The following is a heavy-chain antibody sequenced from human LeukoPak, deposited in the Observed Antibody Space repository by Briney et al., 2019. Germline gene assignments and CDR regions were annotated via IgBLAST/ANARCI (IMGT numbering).Heavy chain of an antibody. J-gene: IGHJ6*03. V-gene: IGHV3-30*02. CDR2: IRYDGSNK. CDR1: GFTFSSYG. CDR3: ARGVGSNSWYDYYYYYMDV. D-gene: IGHD6-13*01. Sequence: GGSLRLSCAASGFTFSSYGMHWVRQAPGKGLEWVAFIRYDGSNKYYADSVKGRFTISRDNSKNTLYLQMNSLRAEDTAVYYCARGVGSNSWYDYYYYYMDVWGKGTTVTVSS.